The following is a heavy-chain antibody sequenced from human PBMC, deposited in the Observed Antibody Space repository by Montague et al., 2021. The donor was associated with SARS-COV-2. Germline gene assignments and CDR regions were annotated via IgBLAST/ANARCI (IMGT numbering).Heavy chain of an antibody. CDR3: ARDRRFLEWPGLYYYYGMDV. Sequence: SETLSLTCTVSGGSISSYYWSWIRQPPGKGLEWIGYIYYSGSTSYNPSLKSRVTISVDTSKNQFSLKLSSVTAADTAVYYCARDRRFLEWPGLYYYYGMDVWGQGTTVTVSS. V-gene: IGHV4-59*01. CDR1: GGSISSYY. CDR2: IYYSGST. J-gene: IGHJ6*02. D-gene: IGHD3-3*01.